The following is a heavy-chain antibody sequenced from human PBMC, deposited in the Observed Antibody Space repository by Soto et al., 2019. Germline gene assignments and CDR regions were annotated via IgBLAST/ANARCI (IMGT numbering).Heavy chain of an antibody. D-gene: IGHD1-1*01. CDR1: GFTFSNYA. Sequence: PGGSLRLSCAASGFTFSNYAMNWVRQAPGKGLECVSVISGSGGSAYYADSVQGRFTISRDNSKNTLSLQMNSLRAEDTAVYYCAKSLSTGTGDAFDIWGQGTMVTVSS. J-gene: IGHJ3*02. CDR3: AKSLSTGTGDAFDI. V-gene: IGHV3-23*01. CDR2: ISGSGGSA.